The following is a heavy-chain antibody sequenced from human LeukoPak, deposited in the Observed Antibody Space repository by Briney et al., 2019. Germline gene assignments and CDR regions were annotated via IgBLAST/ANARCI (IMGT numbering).Heavy chain of an antibody. J-gene: IGHJ4*02. CDR3: TTDVVVVAATPFDY. V-gene: IGHV3-15*01. Sequence: PGGSLRLSCAASGFTFSNAWMSWVRQAPGKGLEWVGRIKSKTDGGTTDYAAPVKGRFTISRDDSKNTLYLQMNSLKTKDTAVYYCTTDVVVVAATPFDYWGQGTLVTVSS. CDR1: GFTFSNAW. CDR2: IKSKTDGGTT. D-gene: IGHD2-15*01.